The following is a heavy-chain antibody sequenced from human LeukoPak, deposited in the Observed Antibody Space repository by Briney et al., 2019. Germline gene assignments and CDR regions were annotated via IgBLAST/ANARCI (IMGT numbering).Heavy chain of an antibody. D-gene: IGHD2/OR15-2a*01. CDR2: ISDIGSI. CDR3: AGHHPRNTVDF. J-gene: IGHJ4*02. CDR1: GGSISRYH. Sequence: PSETLSLTCTVSGGSISRYHWSWIRQPPGKGLEWIAYISDIGSINYNPSLKSRVTISLDTSKNQFSLKLSSVTAADTAVYYCAGHHPRNTVDFWGQGTLVTVSS. V-gene: IGHV4-59*08.